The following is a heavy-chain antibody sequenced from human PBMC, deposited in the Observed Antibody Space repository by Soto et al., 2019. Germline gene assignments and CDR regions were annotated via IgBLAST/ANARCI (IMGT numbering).Heavy chain of an antibody. CDR1: VITVISYY. CDR3: ARIPYDNSGTIFDY. CDR2: IYAGTIT. J-gene: IGHJ4*02. V-gene: IGHV3-53*01. Sequence: GWSLRLSCAFSVITVISYYMSWVRQAAGKGLEWVSVIYAGTITYYADSVKGRFTIYRDNSKNTLNLEMNSLRVEDTAVYYCARIPYDNSGTIFDYWGQGTLVTVSS. D-gene: IGHD3-22*01.